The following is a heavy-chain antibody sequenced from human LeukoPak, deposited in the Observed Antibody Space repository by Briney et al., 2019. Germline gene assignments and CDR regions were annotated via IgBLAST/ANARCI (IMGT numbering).Heavy chain of an antibody. J-gene: IGHJ4*02. V-gene: IGHV4-59*01. D-gene: IGHD3-3*01. Sequence: SETLSLTCTVSGGSISSYYWSWIRQPPGKGLEWIGYIYDSGSTNYNPSLKSRVTISVDTSKNQFSLKLSSVTAADTAVYYCARGDVGYYDFWSGYPRAFDYWGQGTLVTVSS. CDR1: GGSISSYY. CDR3: ARGDVGYYDFWSGYPRAFDY. CDR2: IYDSGST.